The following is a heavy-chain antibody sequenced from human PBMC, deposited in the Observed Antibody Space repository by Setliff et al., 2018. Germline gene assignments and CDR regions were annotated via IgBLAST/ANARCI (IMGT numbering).Heavy chain of an antibody. D-gene: IGHD2-8*01. V-gene: IGHV1-18*01. CDR3: LRLVRYCTKIACQATSGDEV. CDR1: GYTLRNSI. J-gene: IGHJ2*01. Sequence: GASVKVSCKASGYTLRNSILSWVRQAPGQGLEWVGWISAYNGKTYSAQKFQDRVTLTTHTSTNMGYLELRDLRSDDTAVYYCLRLVRYCTKIACQATSGDEVWGRGTLVTVSS. CDR2: ISAYNGKT.